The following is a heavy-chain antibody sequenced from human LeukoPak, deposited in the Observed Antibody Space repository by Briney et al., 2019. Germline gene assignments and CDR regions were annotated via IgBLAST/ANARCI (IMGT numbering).Heavy chain of an antibody. CDR3: ARNVPAVFRSVWFDP. CDR1: GYTFTSYY. Sequence: VGSVQVSCKASGYTFTSYYMHWVRQAPGQGLQWMGIINPSGGSTSYVQKFQGRVTITRDTSTSTVYMELSSLRSEDTAVYYCARNVPAVFRSVWFDPWGQGTLVTVSS. CDR2: INPSGGST. V-gene: IGHV1-46*03. J-gene: IGHJ5*02. D-gene: IGHD2-2*01.